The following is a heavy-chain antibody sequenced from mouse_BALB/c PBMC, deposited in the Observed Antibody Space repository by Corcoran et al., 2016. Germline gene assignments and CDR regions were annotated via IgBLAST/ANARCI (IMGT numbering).Heavy chain of an antibody. J-gene: IGHJ2*01. Sequence: DVQLQESGPGLVKPSQSLSLTCSVTGYSITSGYYWNWIRQFPGNKLEWMGYISYDGSNNYNPSRKNRISITRDTSKNQFFLKLNSVTTEDTATYYCARDRDFDYWGQGTTLTVSS. V-gene: IGHV3-6*02. CDR2: ISYDGSN. CDR3: ARDRDFDY. CDR1: GYSITSGYY.